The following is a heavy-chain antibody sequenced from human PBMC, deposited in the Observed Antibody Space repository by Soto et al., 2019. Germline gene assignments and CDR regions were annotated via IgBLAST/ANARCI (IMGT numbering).Heavy chain of an antibody. CDR2: FSAGGRT. V-gene: IGHV3-23*01. D-gene: IGHD4-17*01. CDR1: GFSFSNYA. J-gene: IGHJ4*02. Sequence: EVQLLESGGTLVQPGGSLRLSCVASGFSFSNYALSWVRQAPGKGLEWVSTFSAGGRTYYADSVKGRFTIARDSSQNTVHLQISDLRHEDTAVYYCAKESMPEHYGDTLFDYWGQGTRVTVSS. CDR3: AKESMPEHYGDTLFDY.